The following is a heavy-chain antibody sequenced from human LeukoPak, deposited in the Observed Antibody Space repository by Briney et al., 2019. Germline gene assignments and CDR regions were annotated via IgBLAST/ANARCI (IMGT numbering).Heavy chain of an antibody. J-gene: IGHJ4*02. D-gene: IGHD5-18*01. V-gene: IGHV1-18*01. CDR3: VWSPARFRPDTAMVAFDY. Sequence: GASVKVSCKASGYTFTSYGISWVRQAPGQGLEWMGWISAYNGNTNYAQKLQGRVTMTTDTSTSTAYMELRSLRSDDTAVYYCVWSPARFRPDTAMVAFDYWGQGTLVTVSS. CDR1: GYTFTSYG. CDR2: ISAYNGNT.